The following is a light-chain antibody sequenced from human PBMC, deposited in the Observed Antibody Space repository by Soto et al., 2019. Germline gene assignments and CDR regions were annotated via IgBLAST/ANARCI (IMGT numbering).Light chain of an antibody. V-gene: IGKV1-27*01. Sequence: DIQMTQSPSSLSASVGDRLTITCRASQGIGNNLAWYQQKPGKVPKVLIYTASTLHSGVPSRFSGSGSGTDFTLTINSLQPEDVATYFCQKYDSVPWSFGQGTRVEI. CDR1: QGIGNN. J-gene: IGKJ1*01. CDR2: TAS. CDR3: QKYDSVPWS.